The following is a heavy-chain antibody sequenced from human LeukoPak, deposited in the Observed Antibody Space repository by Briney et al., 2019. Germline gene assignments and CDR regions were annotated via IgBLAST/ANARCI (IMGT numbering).Heavy chain of an antibody. CDR1: GGSFSGYY. CDR3: ARGGDGPIDY. D-gene: IGHD5-24*01. V-gene: IGHV4-34*01. Sequence: SETLSLTCAVYGGSFSGYYWSWIRQPPGKGLEWIGEINHSGSTNYNPSLKSRVTISVDTSKNQFSLKLSSVTAADTAVYCCARGGDGPIDYWGQGTLVTVSS. J-gene: IGHJ4*02. CDR2: INHSGST.